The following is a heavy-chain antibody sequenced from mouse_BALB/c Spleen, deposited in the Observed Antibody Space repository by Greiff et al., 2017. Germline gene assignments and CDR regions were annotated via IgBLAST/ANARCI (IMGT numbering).Heavy chain of an antibody. CDR3: ARRVSTMITTGYFDY. V-gene: IGHV1S34*01. J-gene: IGHJ2*01. CDR1: GYSFTGYY. CDR2: ISCYNGAT. D-gene: IGHD2-4*01. Sequence: LVKTGASVKISCKASGYSFTGYYMHWVKQSHGKSLEWIGYISCYNGATSYNQKFKGKATFTVDTSSSTAYMQFNSLTSEDSAVYYCARRVSTMITTGYFDYWGQGTTLTVSS.